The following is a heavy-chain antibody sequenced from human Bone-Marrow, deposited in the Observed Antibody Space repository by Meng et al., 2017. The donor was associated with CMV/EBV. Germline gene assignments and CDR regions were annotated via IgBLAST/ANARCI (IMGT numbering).Heavy chain of an antibody. J-gene: IGHJ3*02. Sequence: GSLRLSCTVSGGSISSSSYYWSWIRQPPGKGLEWIGYIYYSGSTNYNPSLKSRVTISVDTSKNQFSLKLSSVTAADTAVYYCARDGYNLPLDIWGQGTMVTVSS. D-gene: IGHD5-24*01. CDR3: ARDGYNLPLDI. CDR1: GGSISSSSYY. V-gene: IGHV4-61*01. CDR2: IYYSGST.